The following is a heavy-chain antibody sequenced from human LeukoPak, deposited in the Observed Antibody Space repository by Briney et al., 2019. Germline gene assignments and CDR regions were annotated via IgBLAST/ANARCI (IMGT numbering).Heavy chain of an antibody. D-gene: IGHD6-19*01. V-gene: IGHV1-69*05. CDR2: IIPIFGTA. CDR3: ARGRIAVASFNDY. J-gene: IGHJ4*02. CDR1: GGTFSSYA. Sequence: SVKVSCKASGGTFSSYAISWVRQAPGQGLEWMGGIIPIFGTANYAQKFQGRVTITTDESTSTAYMELSSLRSEDTAVYYCARGRIAVASFNDYWGQGTLVTVSS.